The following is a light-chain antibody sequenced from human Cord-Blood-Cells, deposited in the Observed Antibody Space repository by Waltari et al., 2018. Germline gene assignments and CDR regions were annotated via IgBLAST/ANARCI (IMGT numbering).Light chain of an antibody. J-gene: IGLJ1*01. Sequence: QSVLTQPPSASGTPGQRVTIPCSGSSSNIGSNYVHWYHQLPGTAPKLLIYRNKQRPSGVPDRFSGSKSGTSASLAISGLRSEDEADYYCAAWDDSLSGQVFGTGTKVTVL. CDR1: SSNIGSNY. CDR3: AAWDDSLSGQV. CDR2: RNK. V-gene: IGLV1-47*01.